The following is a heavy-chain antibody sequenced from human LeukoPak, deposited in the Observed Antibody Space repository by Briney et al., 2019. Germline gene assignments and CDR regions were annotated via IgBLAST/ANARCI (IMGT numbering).Heavy chain of an antibody. CDR3: ARDGEGWSDDEADYYYGMDV. Sequence: GASVKVSCKASGGTFSSYAISWVRQAPGQGLEWMGGIIPIFGTANYAQKFQGRVTITADEPTSTAYMELSSLRSEDTAVYYCARDGEGWSDDEADYYYGMDVWGQGTTVTVSS. D-gene: IGHD6-19*01. CDR2: IIPIFGTA. CDR1: GGTFSSYA. J-gene: IGHJ6*02. V-gene: IGHV1-69*01.